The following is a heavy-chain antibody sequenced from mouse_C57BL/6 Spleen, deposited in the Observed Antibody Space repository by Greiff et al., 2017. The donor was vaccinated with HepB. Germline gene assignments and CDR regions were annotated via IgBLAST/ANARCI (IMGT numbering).Heavy chain of an antibody. CDR3: ARDVTVTGSWCFDV. Sequence: QVQLQQSGAELVKPGASVKISCKASGYAFSSYWMNWVKQRPGKGLEWIGQIYPGDGDTNYNGKFKGKATLTADTSSSTAYMQLSSLTSEDSAVYFCARDVTVTGSWCFDVWGTGTTVTVSS. CDR2: IYPGDGDT. V-gene: IGHV1-80*01. J-gene: IGHJ1*03. CDR1: GYAFSSYW. D-gene: IGHD2-13*01.